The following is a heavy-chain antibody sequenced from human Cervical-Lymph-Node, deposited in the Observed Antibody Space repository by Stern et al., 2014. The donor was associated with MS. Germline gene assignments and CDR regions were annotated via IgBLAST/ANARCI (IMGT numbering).Heavy chain of an antibody. CDR2: IIPIFGTA. D-gene: IGHD5-12*01. V-gene: IGHV1-69*01. CDR1: GGTFSSYA. CDR3: ARLYNEYSGYDPDY. Sequence: QVQLGQSGAEVKKPGSSVKVSCKASGGTFSSYAISWVRQAPGQGLEWMGGIIPIFGTANYAQKFQGRVTITADESTSTAYMELSSLRSEDTAVYYCARLYNEYSGYDPDYWGQGTLVTVSS. J-gene: IGHJ4*02.